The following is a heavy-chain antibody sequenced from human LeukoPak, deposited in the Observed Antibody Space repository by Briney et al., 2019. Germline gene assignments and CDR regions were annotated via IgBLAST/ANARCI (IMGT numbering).Heavy chain of an antibody. D-gene: IGHD1-26*01. J-gene: IGHJ6*03. V-gene: IGHV4-59*01. CDR3: ARARAGSYSYYYYYYMDV. CDR2: IYYSGST. Sequence: PSETLSLTCTVSGGSISSYYWSWIRQPPGKGLEWIGYIYYSGSTNYNPSLKSRVTISVDTSKNQFSLKLSSVTAADTAVYYCARARAGSYSYYYYYYMDVWGKGTTVTVSS. CDR1: GGSISSYY.